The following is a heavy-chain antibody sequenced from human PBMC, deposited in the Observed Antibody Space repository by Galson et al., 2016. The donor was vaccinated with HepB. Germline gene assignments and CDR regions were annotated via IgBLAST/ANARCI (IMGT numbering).Heavy chain of an antibody. J-gene: IGHJ4*02. V-gene: IGHV1-69*06. Sequence: SVKVSCKASGGTFSSYAISWVRQAPGQGLEWMGGIIPIFGTPNYAQKFQGRVTITADKSTSTAYMELSSLRFEETAVYYCARMGRGYDFWSGYYYPADYWGQGTLVTVSS. CDR3: ARMGRGYDFWSGYYYPADY. D-gene: IGHD3-3*01. CDR1: GGTFSSYA. CDR2: IIPIFGTP.